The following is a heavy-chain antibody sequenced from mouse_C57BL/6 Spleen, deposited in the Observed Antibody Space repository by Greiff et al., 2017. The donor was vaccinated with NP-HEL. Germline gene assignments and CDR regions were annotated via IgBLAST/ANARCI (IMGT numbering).Heavy chain of an antibody. D-gene: IGHD1-1*01. CDR1: GYTFTSYW. Sequence: QVQLQQPGAELVKPGASVKLSCKASGYTFTSYWMHWVKQRPGQGLEWIGMIHPNSGSTNYNEKFKSKATLTVDKSSSTAYMQLSSLTSEDSAVYYCARGGGIYYYGSSDYWGQGTTLTVSS. V-gene: IGHV1-64*01. J-gene: IGHJ2*01. CDR2: IHPNSGST. CDR3: ARGGGIYYYGSSDY.